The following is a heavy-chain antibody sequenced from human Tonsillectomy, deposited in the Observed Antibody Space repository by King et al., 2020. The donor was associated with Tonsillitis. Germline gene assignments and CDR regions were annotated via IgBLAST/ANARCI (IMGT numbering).Heavy chain of an antibody. Sequence: VQLVESGGGLVQPGRSLRLSCTASGFTFGDYAMSWVRQAPGKGLEWVGFLRSKAYGGATEYAASVKGRFTISRDDSKSIAFLQMNSLKTEDTAVYYCTRDLFDIFTGTFHYWGQGTLVTVSS. V-gene: IGHV3-49*04. CDR1: GFTFGDYA. D-gene: IGHD3-9*01. CDR2: LRSKAYGGAT. CDR3: TRDLFDIFTGTFHY. J-gene: IGHJ4*02.